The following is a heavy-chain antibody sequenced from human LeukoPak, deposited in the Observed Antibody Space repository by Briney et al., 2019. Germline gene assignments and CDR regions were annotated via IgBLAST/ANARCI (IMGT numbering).Heavy chain of an antibody. V-gene: IGHV4-61*05. D-gene: IGHD2-2*01. J-gene: IGHJ5*02. CDR1: GGSISSSSYY. Sequence: SETLSLTCTVSGGSISSSSYYCGWIRQPPGKGLEWIGYIYYSGSTNYNPSLKSRVTISVDTSKNQFSLKLSSVTAADTAVYYCAVSTGGYCSSTSCIEAWGQGTLVTVSS. CDR3: AVSTGGYCSSTSCIEA. CDR2: IYYSGST.